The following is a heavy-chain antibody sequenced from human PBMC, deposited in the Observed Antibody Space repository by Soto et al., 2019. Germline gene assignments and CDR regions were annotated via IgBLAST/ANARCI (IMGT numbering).Heavy chain of an antibody. D-gene: IGHD1-1*01. CDR1: GYTFTSYY. V-gene: IGHV1-46*01. CDR2: INPSGGST. Sequence: QVQVVQSGAEVKKPGASVKVSCKASGYTFTSYYMHWVRQAPGQGPEWMGTINPSGGSTSYAQKFQGRVTMTRDTSTSTVYMEVSSLRSEDTAVYYCARDTGINTFDYWGQGTLVTVSS. CDR3: ARDTGINTFDY. J-gene: IGHJ4*02.